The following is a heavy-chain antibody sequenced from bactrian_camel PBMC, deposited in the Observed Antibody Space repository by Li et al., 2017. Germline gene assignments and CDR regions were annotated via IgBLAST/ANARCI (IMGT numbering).Heavy chain of an antibody. D-gene: IGHD1*01. CDR2: ISTDGSA. J-gene: IGHJ4*01. Sequence: HVQLVESGGGSVHTGGSLRLSCTTSGFTFADSAMAWYRQAPGNECEMVSTISTDGSAYYEEFAKGRFTISRDNAKNTVYLQMNNLKTEDTAVYFCAACRTYTWDRTPKGYNNWGQGTQVTVS. CDR1: GFTFADSA. CDR3: AACRTYTWDRTPKGYNN. V-gene: IGHV3S55*01.